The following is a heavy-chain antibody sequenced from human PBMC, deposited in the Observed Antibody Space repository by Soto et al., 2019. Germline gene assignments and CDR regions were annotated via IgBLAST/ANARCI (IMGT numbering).Heavy chain of an antibody. D-gene: IGHD2-15*01. J-gene: IGHJ4*02. CDR3: ARDVVVVVAATPRSKRAFGY. CDR2: INPSGGST. V-gene: IGHV1-46*01. Sequence: QVQLVQSGAEVKKPGASVKVSCKASGYTFTSYYMHWVRQAPGQGLEWMGIINPSGGSTSYAQKCQGRVTMTRDTSTSTVYMELSSLRSEDTAVYYCARDVVVVVAATPRSKRAFGYWGQGTLVTVSS. CDR1: GYTFTSYY.